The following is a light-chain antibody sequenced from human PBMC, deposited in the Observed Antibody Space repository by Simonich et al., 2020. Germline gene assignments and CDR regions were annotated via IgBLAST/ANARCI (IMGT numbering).Light chain of an antibody. J-gene: IGLJ3*02. CDR1: NSDVGGYNY. CDR2: DVS. CDR3: SSYTSSSRV. V-gene: IGLV2-14*03. Sequence: QSALTQPASVSGSPGQSITISCTGTNSDVGGYNYVSWYQQHPGKAPKLMLYDVSKRPSGVSTRFSGSKSGNTASLTISGLQAEDEADYYCSSYTSSSRVFGGGTKLTVL.